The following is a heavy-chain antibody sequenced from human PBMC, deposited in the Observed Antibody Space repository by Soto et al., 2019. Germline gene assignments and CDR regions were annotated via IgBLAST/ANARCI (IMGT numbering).Heavy chain of an antibody. Sequence: ASVKVSCKTSGYPFTGYYMHWVRQAPGQGLEWMGWINPNSGGTNYAQKFQGWVTMSRDTSISTAYMELSRLTSDDTAVYYCARVRGGSQVHFDYWGQGTLVTVSS. CDR2: INPNSGGT. J-gene: IGHJ4*02. CDR3: ARVRGGSQVHFDY. V-gene: IGHV1-2*04. D-gene: IGHD2-15*01. CDR1: GYPFTGYY.